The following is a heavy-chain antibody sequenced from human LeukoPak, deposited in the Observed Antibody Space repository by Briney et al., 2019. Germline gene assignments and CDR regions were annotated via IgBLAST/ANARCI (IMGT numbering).Heavy chain of an antibody. CDR1: GGSISSRDYY. V-gene: IGHV4-31*03. J-gene: IGHJ5*02. CDR3: ARAPAPGWFDP. CDR2: IYYSGST. Sequence: PSETLSLTCTVSGGSISSRDYYWSWIRQHPGKGLEWIGYIYYSGSTYYNPSLKSRVTISVDTSKNQFSLKLSSVTAADTAVYYSARAPAPGWFDPWGQGTLVTVSS.